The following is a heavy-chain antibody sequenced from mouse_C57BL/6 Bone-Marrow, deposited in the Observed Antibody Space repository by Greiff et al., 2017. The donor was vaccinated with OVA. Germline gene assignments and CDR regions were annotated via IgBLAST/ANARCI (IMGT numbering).Heavy chain of an antibody. D-gene: IGHD1-1*01. CDR2: INPSSGYT. Sequence: VQLQQSGAELAKPGASVKLSCKASGYTFTSYWMHWVKQRPGQGLEWIGYINPSSGYTKYTQKFKDKATLTADKSSSTAYMQLSSLTYEDSAVDYCDWGGSSRRHYLDYWGQGTTLTVSS. CDR3: DWGGSSRRHYLDY. J-gene: IGHJ2*01. CDR1: GYTFTSYW. V-gene: IGHV1-7*01.